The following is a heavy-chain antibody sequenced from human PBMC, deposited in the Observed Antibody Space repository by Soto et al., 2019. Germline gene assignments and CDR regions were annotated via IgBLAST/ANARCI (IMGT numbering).Heavy chain of an antibody. CDR3: ARGRYGDY. CDR2: ISAHNGNT. D-gene: IGHD1-1*01. Sequence: QVHLVQSGAEVKKPGASVKVSCKASGYTFTSYGITWVRQAPGQGLEWMGWISAHNGNTDYAQKLQGRVIVTRDTSTRPAYMELRSLRSDDTAVYSCARGRYGDYWGQGALVTVSS. V-gene: IGHV1-18*01. J-gene: IGHJ4*02. CDR1: GYTFTSYG.